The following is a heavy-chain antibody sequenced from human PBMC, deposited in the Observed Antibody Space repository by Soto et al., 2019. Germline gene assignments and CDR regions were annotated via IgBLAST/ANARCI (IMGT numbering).Heavy chain of an antibody. CDR2: MSGSADST. Sequence: EVQLLESGGGFIHPGGSLRLSCAASGFSFSSFAMNWVRQAPGKGLEWVSIMSGSADSTFYADSVNGRFTISRDNSKSTLYLQMNSLRAEDPAVYYCGKARGAMIYASSVYGMAVWGQGTTFTVSS. J-gene: IGHJ6*02. V-gene: IGHV3-23*01. CDR3: GKARGAMIYASSVYGMAV. CDR1: GFSFSSFA. D-gene: IGHD2-8*01.